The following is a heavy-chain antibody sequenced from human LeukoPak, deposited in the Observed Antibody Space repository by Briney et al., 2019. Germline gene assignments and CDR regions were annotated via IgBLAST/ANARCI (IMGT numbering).Heavy chain of an antibody. J-gene: IGHJ4*02. Sequence: PGGSLRLSCAASGFTFSVYWMHWVRQAPGKGLVWVSRINGDGVSINYADSVMGRFTISRDNAKNSLYLQMNSLRAEDTAVYYCVRKLTGTTFFDYWGQGTLVTVSS. V-gene: IGHV3-74*01. D-gene: IGHD1-1*01. CDR3: VRKLTGTTFFDY. CDR1: GFTFSVYW. CDR2: INGDGVSI.